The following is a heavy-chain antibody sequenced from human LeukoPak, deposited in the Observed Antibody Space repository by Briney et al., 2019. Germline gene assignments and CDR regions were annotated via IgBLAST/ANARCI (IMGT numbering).Heavy chain of an antibody. CDR3: AKIFGDSSGYLNYPFDY. V-gene: IGHV3-30*18. J-gene: IGHJ4*02. D-gene: IGHD3-22*01. CDR2: ISYDGSNK. Sequence: GGSLRLSCAASGFTFSSYGMHWVRQAPGKGLEWVAVISYDGSNKYYADSVKGRFTISRDNSKNTLYLQMNSLRAEDTAVYYCAKIFGDSSGYLNYPFDYWGQGTLVTVSS. CDR1: GFTFSSYG.